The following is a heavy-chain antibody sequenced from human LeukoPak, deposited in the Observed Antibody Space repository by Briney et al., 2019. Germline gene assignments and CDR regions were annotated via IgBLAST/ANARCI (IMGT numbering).Heavy chain of an antibody. CDR1: GYTFTDYY. J-gene: IGHJ5*02. D-gene: IGHD6-19*01. CDR2: IKPNSGGT. Sequence: ASVKVSCKASGYTFTDYYLHWVRQAPGQGLEWMGWIKPNSGGTNYAHKFQGRVTMTRDTSLNTAYMELNRLISNDTAVYYCAREPVTGTLNFFDPWGQGALVTVTS. CDR3: AREPVTGTLNFFDP. V-gene: IGHV1-2*02.